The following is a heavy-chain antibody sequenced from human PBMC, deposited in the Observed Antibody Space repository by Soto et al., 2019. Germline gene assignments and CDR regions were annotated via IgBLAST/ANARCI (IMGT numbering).Heavy chain of an antibody. Sequence: SLRLSCAASGFSVRTNYMSWVRQAPGKGLEWVSVFESGGSIYYADSVKGRFIISRDYAKNTVYLQMNSLRAEDTAVYYCARAGVTPDFFDYWGQGTLVTVSS. CDR2: FESGGSI. J-gene: IGHJ4*02. CDR3: ARAGVTPDFFDY. CDR1: GFSVRTNY. D-gene: IGHD2-21*02. V-gene: IGHV3-53*01.